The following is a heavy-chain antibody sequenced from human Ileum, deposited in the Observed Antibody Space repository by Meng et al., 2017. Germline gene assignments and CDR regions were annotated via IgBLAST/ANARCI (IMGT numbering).Heavy chain of an antibody. CDR2: IWYDGSNK. Sequence: QVQLVESGGGVVQPGRCLRLSCAASGCTLSNYGIQWFRQARGKGLVWVAVIWYDGSNKYYADSVKGRFTISRDNSENTLYLQMNSLRAEDTAVYYCARDGNTGYFDYWGQGTLVTVSS. CDR3: ARDGNTGYFDY. CDR1: GCTLSNYG. D-gene: IGHD1-7*01. V-gene: IGHV3-33*01. J-gene: IGHJ4*02.